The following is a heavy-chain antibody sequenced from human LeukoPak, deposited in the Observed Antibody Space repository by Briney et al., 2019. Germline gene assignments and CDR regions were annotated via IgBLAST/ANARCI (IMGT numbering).Heavy chain of an antibody. V-gene: IGHV1-2*02. J-gene: IGHJ6*03. CDR1: GHTFTGYY. CDR2: INPNSGGT. Sequence: ASVKVSCKASGHTFTGYYMHWVRQAPGQGLEWMGWINPNSGGTNYAQKFQGRVTMTRDTSISTAYMELSRLRSDDTAVYYCARENYGSSIYYYYYYMDVWGKGTTVTISS. D-gene: IGHD3-10*01. CDR3: ARENYGSSIYYYYYYMDV.